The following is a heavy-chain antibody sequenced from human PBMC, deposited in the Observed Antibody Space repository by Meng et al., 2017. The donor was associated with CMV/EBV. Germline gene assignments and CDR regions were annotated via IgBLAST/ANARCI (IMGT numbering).Heavy chain of an antibody. CDR1: VFSLSTSRVG. D-gene: IGHD5-24*01. Sequence: HIILKEYDPMLGKPPQTLTMTCTFFVFSLSTSRVGVGWIRQPPGKALEWLALIYWDDDKRYSPSLKSRLTITKDTSKNQVVLTMTNMDPVDTATYYCAHRLASAGWLQLPFDYWGQGTLVTVSS. CDR2: IYWDDDK. V-gene: IGHV2-5*02. CDR3: AHRLASAGWLQLPFDY. J-gene: IGHJ4*02.